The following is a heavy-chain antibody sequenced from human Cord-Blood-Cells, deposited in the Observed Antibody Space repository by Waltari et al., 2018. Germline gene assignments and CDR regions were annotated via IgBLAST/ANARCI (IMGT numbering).Heavy chain of an antibody. CDR3: ARESSGWYHEAFDI. D-gene: IGHD6-19*01. Sequence: QVQLQESGPGLVKPSETLSLTCTVSGGSLSSYYWRWIRPPAGKGLEWIGRIYTSGSTNYNPSLKSRVTMSVDTSKNQFSLKLSSVTAADTAVYYCARESSGWYHEAFDIWGQGTMVTVSS. CDR2: IYTSGST. V-gene: IGHV4-4*07. CDR1: GGSLSSYY. J-gene: IGHJ3*02.